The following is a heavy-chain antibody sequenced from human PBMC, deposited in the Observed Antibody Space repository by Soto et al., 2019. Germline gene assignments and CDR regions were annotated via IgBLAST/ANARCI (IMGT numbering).Heavy chain of an antibody. V-gene: IGHV3-21*04. CDR2: ISSSSSYI. D-gene: IGHD2-21*02. J-gene: IGHJ4*02. CDR1: GFTFSSYS. Sequence: EVQLVESGGGLVKPGGSLRLSCAASGFTFSSYSMNWVRQAPGKGLEWVSSISSSSSYIYYADSVKGRFTISRDNAKNSLYLQMNSLRAEDTAIYYCAKDDVSGDGLWLVSDWGQGTPVTVS. CDR3: AKDDVSGDGLWLVSD.